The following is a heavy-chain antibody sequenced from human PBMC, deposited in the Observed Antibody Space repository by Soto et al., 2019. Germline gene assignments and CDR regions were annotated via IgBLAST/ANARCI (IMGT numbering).Heavy chain of an antibody. CDR1: GYTFFTYD. V-gene: IGHV1-18*01. D-gene: IGHD3-9*01. CDR3: ARPHGPTTLENWFDP. Sequence: QVHLVQSGVEVKTPGASVKVSCQASGYTFFTYDISWVRQAPGQGLEGMGWISTYSGDTKYAQKFQGRVTMTTDTPTTTAYLELRSLRSDDTAVYYCARPHGPTTLENWFDPWGQGTLVTVSS. J-gene: IGHJ5*02. CDR2: ISTYSGDT.